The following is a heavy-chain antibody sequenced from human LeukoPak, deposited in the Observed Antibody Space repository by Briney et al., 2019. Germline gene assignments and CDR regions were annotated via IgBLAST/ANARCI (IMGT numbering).Heavy chain of an antibody. J-gene: IGHJ4*02. Sequence: SQTLSLTCTVSGGSISSGDYYWSWIRQPPGKGLEWIGYIYYSGSTYYNPSLKSRVTISVDTSKNQFSLKLSPVTAADTAVYYCARALSGYYAEYWGQGTLVTVSS. CDR2: IYYSGST. D-gene: IGHD3-22*01. V-gene: IGHV4-30-4*08. CDR3: ARALSGYYAEY. CDR1: GGSISSGDYY.